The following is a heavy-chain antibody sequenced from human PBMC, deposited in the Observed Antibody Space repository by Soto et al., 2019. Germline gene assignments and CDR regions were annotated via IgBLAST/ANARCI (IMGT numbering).Heavy chain of an antibody. Sequence: QVQLQESGPGLVKPSQTLSLTCTVSGGSISSGSYYWSWIRQLPGKGLEWIGYIYYSGSTYYNPSLKCRVTLSVDASKNQFSLKVNSVTAADTAVYYCATRTDYYYGSGSLGGMDVWGQGTTVTVSS. CDR3: ATRTDYYYGSGSLGGMDV. CDR2: IYYSGST. D-gene: IGHD3-10*01. J-gene: IGHJ6*02. CDR1: GGSISSGSYY. V-gene: IGHV4-31*03.